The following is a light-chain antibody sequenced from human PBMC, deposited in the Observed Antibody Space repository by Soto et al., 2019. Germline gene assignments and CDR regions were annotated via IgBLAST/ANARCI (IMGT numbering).Light chain of an antibody. J-gene: IGKJ2*01. CDR3: LRDYNYPFT. Sequence: AIQMTQSPSSLSASVGDRVAITCRASQGITTDLGWYQQKPGKAPKLLIYAASSLQSGVPSRFSGSGSGTDFTLSISSLQPEDFATYYCLRDYNYPFTFGQGTKLEIK. CDR1: QGITTD. CDR2: AAS. V-gene: IGKV1-6*01.